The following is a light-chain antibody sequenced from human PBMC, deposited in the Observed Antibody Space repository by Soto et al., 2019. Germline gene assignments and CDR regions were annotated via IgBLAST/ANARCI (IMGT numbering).Light chain of an antibody. CDR1: QSVDWY. CDR2: DAL. CDR3: QQRSNWPPNT. Sequence: EIVLTQSPATLYLSPGDRATLSCRASQSVDWYVAWYEQKPGQAPRLLIYDALKRATGTPDRFSGSGSGTDFTLTISRLEPEDCAVYYCQQRSNWPPNTFGPGTKVDLK. V-gene: IGKV3-11*01. J-gene: IGKJ3*01.